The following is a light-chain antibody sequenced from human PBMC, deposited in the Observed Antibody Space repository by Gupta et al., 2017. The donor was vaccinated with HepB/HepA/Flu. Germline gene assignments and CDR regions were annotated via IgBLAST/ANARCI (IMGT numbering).Light chain of an antibody. CDR1: QSVSSSY. J-gene: IGKJ1*01. CDR2: GAS. V-gene: IGKV3/OR2-268*01. Sequence: EIVMTQSPATLSLSPGERATLSCRASQSVSSSYLSWYQQKPGQAPRLLIYGASTRATGIPGRFSGSGSGTDFTLTISSLQTEDFAVYYCQQDYNSWTFGQGTKVEI. CDR3: QQDYNSWT.